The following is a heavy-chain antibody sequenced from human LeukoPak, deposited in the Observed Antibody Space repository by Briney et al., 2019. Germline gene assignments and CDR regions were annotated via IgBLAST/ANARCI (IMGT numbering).Heavy chain of an antibody. J-gene: IGHJ4*02. CDR1: GGSISSSSYY. CDR2: IYYSGST. Sequence: PSETLSLTCTVSGGSISSSSYYWGWIRQPPGKGLEWIGSIYYSGSTYYNPSLKSRVTISVDTSKNQFSLKLSSVTAADTAVYYCATSIVVVPAAPNPPRGYYFDYWGQGTLVTVSS. D-gene: IGHD2-2*01. V-gene: IGHV4-39*01. CDR3: ATSIVVVPAAPNPPRGYYFDY.